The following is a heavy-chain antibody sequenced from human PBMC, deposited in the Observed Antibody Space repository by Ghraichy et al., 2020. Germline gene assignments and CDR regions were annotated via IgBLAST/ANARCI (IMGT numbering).Heavy chain of an antibody. CDR1: GFTFSSYN. J-gene: IGHJ3*01. D-gene: IGHD2/OR15-2a*01. V-gene: IGHV3-23*01. Sequence: GGSLRLSCTASGFTFSSYNMNWVRQAPGKGLEWVAAITDTRSRKYHADSVKGRFTVSRDNSKSTLFLQMDSLRGEDTALYYCARGGSSGDGHNSLYLWGQGTLVTVSS. CDR3: ARGGSSGDGHNSLYL. CDR2: ITDTRSRK.